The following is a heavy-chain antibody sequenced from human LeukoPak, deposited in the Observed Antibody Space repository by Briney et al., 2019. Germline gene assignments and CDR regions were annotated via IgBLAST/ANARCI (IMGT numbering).Heavy chain of an antibody. CDR2: INPNSGGT. J-gene: IGHJ3*02. Sequence: ASVKVSCKASGYTFTGYYMHWVRQAPGQGLEWMGWINPNSGGTNYAQKFQGRVTMTRDTSISTAYMELGRLRSGDTAVYYCARRDYYDSSGYYGPGSDAFDIWGQGTMVTVSS. CDR1: GYTFTGYY. D-gene: IGHD3-22*01. V-gene: IGHV1-2*02. CDR3: ARRDYYDSSGYYGPGSDAFDI.